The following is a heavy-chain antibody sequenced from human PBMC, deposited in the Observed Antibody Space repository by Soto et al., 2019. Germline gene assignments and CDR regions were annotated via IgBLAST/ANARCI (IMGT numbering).Heavy chain of an antibody. J-gene: IGHJ6*03. V-gene: IGHV3-23*01. Sequence: GGSLRLSCAASGFTFSSYAMSWVRQAPGKGLEWVSAISGSGGSTYYADSVKGRFTISRDNSKNTLYLQMNSLRAEDTAVYYCAKGSYCSGGSCYGEDYYYYYYMDVWGKGTTGTVSS. CDR1: GFTFSSYA. CDR3: AKGSYCSGGSCYGEDYYYYYYMDV. CDR2: ISGSGGST. D-gene: IGHD2-15*01.